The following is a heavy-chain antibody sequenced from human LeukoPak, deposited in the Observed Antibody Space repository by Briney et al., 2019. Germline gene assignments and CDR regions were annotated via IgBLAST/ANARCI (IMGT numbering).Heavy chain of an antibody. Sequence: GGSLRLSCAASGFNFNKYDMTWARQAPGKGLEWVSTITGRSDKTYYTDSVRGRFVTSRDNSKDTLYLQMNSLRAEDTALYYCAKGGWLDDLGQGALVTVSS. V-gene: IGHV3-23*01. CDR1: GFNFNKYD. D-gene: IGHD6-19*01. CDR2: ITGRSDKT. J-gene: IGHJ4*02. CDR3: AKGGWLDD.